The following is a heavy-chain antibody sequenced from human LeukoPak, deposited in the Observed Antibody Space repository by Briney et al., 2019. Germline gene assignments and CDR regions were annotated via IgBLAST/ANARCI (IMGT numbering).Heavy chain of an antibody. CDR3: ARDGGDYSNYGAPDY. Sequence: GGSLRLSCAASGFTFSSYAMHWVRQAPGKGLEWVAVISYDGSNKYYADSVKGRFTISRDNSKNTLYLQMNSLRAEDTAVYYCARDGGDYSNYGAPDYWGQGTLVTVSS. D-gene: IGHD4-11*01. CDR1: GFTFSSYA. J-gene: IGHJ4*02. V-gene: IGHV3-30*04. CDR2: ISYDGSNK.